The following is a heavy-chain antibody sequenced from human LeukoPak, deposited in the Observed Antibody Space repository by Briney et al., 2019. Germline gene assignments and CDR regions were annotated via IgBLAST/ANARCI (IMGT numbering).Heavy chain of an antibody. CDR1: GGSISSYY. V-gene: IGHV4-59*12. J-gene: IGHJ5*02. CDR3: ARDSPYCSGGSCYLS. Sequence: PSETLSLTCTVSGGSISSYYWSWIRQPPGKGLEWIGYIYYSGSTNYNPSLKSRVTISVDTSKNQFSLKLSSVTAADTAVYYCARDSPYCSGGSCYLSWGQGTLVTVSS. CDR2: IYYSGST. D-gene: IGHD2-15*01.